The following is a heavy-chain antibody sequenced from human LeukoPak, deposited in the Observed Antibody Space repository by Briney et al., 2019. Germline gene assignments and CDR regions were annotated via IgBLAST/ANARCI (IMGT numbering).Heavy chain of an antibody. D-gene: IGHD2-2*01. CDR2: IYTSGST. V-gene: IGHV4-4*07. CDR3: ARKDIVVVPAASYYFDY. CDR1: GGSISSYY. Sequence: SETLSLTCTVSGGSISSYYWSWIRQPAGKGLEWIGRIYTSGSTNYNPSLKSRVTISVDTSKNQFSLKLSSVTAADTAVYYCARKDIVVVPAASYYFDYWGQGTLVTVSS. J-gene: IGHJ4*02.